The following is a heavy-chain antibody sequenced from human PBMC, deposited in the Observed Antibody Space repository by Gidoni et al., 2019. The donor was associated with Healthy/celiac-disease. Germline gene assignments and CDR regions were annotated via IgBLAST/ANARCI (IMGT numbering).Heavy chain of an antibody. CDR1: GYTFTSYY. Sequence: QVQLVQSGAEVKKPGASVKVSCKASGYTFTSYYMHWVRQAPGQGLEWMGIINPSGGSTSYAQKFQGRVTMTRDTSTSTVYMELSSLRSEDTAVYYCARDLLYSNQWELLKPDYYYYGMDVWGQGTTVTVSS. CDR2: INPSGGST. D-gene: IGHD1-26*01. CDR3: ARDLLYSNQWELLKPDYYYYGMDV. V-gene: IGHV1-46*01. J-gene: IGHJ6*02.